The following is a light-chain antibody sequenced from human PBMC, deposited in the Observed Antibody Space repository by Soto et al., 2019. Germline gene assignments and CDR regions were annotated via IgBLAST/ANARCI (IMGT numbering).Light chain of an antibody. Sequence: DIQMTQSPSSLSASVGDRVTITCRASQSISSYLNWYQQKPGKAPKLLIYAASSLQSGVPSMFSGSGSGTDFTLTISCLQPEAFATYYCQQKDTFGPGTKVDIK. CDR3: QQKDT. J-gene: IGKJ3*01. CDR1: QSISSY. CDR2: AAS. V-gene: IGKV1-39*01.